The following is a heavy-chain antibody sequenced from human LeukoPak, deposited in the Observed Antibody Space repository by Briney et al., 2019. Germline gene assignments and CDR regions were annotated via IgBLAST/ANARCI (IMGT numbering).Heavy chain of an antibody. CDR1: GSTFTSYY. Sequence: ASVKVSCKASGSTFTSYYMHCVRQAPGHGLEWLGIINPSGGSTSYAQKFQGRVTMTRDTSTSTVYMELSSLRSEDTAVYYCARDRAGSPNYYYYGMDVWGQGTTVTVSS. D-gene: IGHD2-15*01. CDR2: INPSGGST. V-gene: IGHV1-46*01. J-gene: IGHJ6*02. CDR3: ARDRAGSPNYYYYGMDV.